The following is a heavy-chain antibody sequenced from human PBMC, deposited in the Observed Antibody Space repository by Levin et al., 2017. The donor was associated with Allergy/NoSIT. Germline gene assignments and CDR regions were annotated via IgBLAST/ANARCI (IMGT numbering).Heavy chain of an antibody. D-gene: IGHD4-17*01. CDR1: GFTFSSYA. CDR3: AEAARGDYSDDLWFDP. CDR2: ISGSGDNT. J-gene: IGHJ5*02. V-gene: IGHV3-23*01. Sequence: AGGSLRLSCAASGFTFSSYAMSWVRQAPGKGLEWVSAISGSGDNTYYADSVKGRFTISRDNSKNTLYLQMNSLRAEDTAVYYCAEAARGDYSDDLWFDPWGQGTLVTVSS.